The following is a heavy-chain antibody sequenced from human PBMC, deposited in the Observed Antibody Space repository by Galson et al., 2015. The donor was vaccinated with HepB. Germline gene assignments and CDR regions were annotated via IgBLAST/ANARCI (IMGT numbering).Heavy chain of an antibody. J-gene: IGHJ4*02. Sequence: LSLTCTVSGYSISSGYYWGWIRQPPGQGLEWIGSIYHSGSTYYNSSLKSRVTKSVDTSKNQFSLKLSSVTAADTAVYYCARGTGYGYGPFVYWGQGTLVTVSS. V-gene: IGHV4-38-2*02. CDR3: ARGTGYGYGPFVY. D-gene: IGHD5-18*01. CDR1: GYSISSGYY. CDR2: IYHSGST.